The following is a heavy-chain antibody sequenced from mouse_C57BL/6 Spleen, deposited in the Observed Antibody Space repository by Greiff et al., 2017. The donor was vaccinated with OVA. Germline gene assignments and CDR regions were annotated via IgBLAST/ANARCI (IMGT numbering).Heavy chain of an antibody. V-gene: IGHV1-18*01. Sequence: VQLKQSGPELVKPGASVKIPCKASGYTFTDYNMDWVKQSHGKSLEWIGDINPNNGGTIYNQKFKGKATLTVDKSSSTAYMELRSLTSEDTAVYYCAKPITTVVATGDWYFDVWGTGTTVTVSS. CDR1: GYTFTDYN. CDR3: AKPITTVVATGDWYFDV. J-gene: IGHJ1*03. D-gene: IGHD1-1*01. CDR2: INPNNGGT.